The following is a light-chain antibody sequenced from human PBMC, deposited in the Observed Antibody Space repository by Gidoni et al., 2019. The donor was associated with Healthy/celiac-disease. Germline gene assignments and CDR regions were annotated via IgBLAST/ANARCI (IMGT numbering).Light chain of an antibody. V-gene: IGKV1-5*03. CDR2: KAS. J-gene: IGKJ1*01. CDR1: QSISSW. CDR3: QQYNSYWWT. Sequence: DIPMTQSPSTLSASVGDRVTITCRASQSISSWLAWYQQKPGKAPKLLIYKASSLESGGPSRFSGSGSGTEFTLTISSLQPDDFATYYCQQYNSYWWTFGQGTKVEIK.